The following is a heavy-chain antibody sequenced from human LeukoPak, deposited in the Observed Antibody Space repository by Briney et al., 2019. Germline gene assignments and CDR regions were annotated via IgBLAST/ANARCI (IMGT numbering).Heavy chain of an antibody. D-gene: IGHD3-22*01. CDR1: GFTFSSYA. V-gene: IGHV3-23*01. CDR2: ISGSGGST. CDR3: AKSYSSGYYYPFDY. Sequence: GGSLRLSCAAAGFTFSSYAMSWVRQAPGKGLAWVSAISGSGGSTYYADSVKGRFTISRDNSKNTLYLQMNSLRAEDTAVYYCAKSYSSGYYYPFDYWGQGTLVTVSS. J-gene: IGHJ4*02.